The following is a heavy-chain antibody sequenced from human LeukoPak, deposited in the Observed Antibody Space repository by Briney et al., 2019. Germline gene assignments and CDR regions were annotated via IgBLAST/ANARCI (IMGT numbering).Heavy chain of an antibody. J-gene: IGHJ3*02. Sequence: PSETLSLTCTVSGGSISSGGYYWSWIRQHPGKGLEWIGYIYYSGSTYYSPSLKSRLTISVDTSKNQFSLKLSSVTAADTAVYYCASADYEDAFDIWGQGTMVTVSS. CDR3: ASADYEDAFDI. CDR1: GGSISSGGYY. V-gene: IGHV4-31*03. D-gene: IGHD4-17*01. CDR2: IYYSGST.